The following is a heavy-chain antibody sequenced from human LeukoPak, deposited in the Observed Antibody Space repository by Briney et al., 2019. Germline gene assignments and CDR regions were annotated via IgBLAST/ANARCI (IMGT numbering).Heavy chain of an antibody. Sequence: ASVKVSCKASGYTFTGYYMHWVRQAPGQGLEWLGWINPHGTGTTYAQKFRGRVTMTRDTSMNTDYMELSGLRPDDTAVYYCARGGSDCYTTSCQRNFDYWGQGTLVTVSP. J-gene: IGHJ4*02. V-gene: IGHV1-2*02. CDR1: GYTFTGYY. CDR2: INPHGTGT. CDR3: ARGGSDCYTTSCQRNFDY. D-gene: IGHD2-2*01.